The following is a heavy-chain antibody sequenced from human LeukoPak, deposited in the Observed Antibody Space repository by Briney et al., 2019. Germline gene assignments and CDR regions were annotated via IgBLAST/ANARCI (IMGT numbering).Heavy chain of an antibody. CDR1: GFTFSDYS. J-gene: IGHJ4*02. CDR2: ISSSSSYI. D-gene: IGHD2-2*01. V-gene: IGHV3-21*01. Sequence: GGSLRLPCAASGFTFSDYSMNWVRQAPGKGLEWVSSISSSSSYIYYADSVKGRFTISRDNAKNSLYLQMNSLRAEDTAVYYCAGDCSKTSCYEYWGQGTLVTVSS. CDR3: AGDCSKTSCYEY.